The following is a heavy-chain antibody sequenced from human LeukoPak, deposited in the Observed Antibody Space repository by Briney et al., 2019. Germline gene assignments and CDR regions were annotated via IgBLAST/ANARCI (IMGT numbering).Heavy chain of an antibody. D-gene: IGHD5-24*01. CDR2: INPNSGGT. J-gene: IGHJ3*02. Sequence: ASVKVSCKASGYTFTGYYMHWVRQAPGQGLEWMGWINPNSGGTNYAQKFQGRVTMTRDTSISTAYMELSRLRSDDTAAYYCARDVVEMATILAFDIWGQGTMVTVSS. CDR3: ARDVVEMATILAFDI. CDR1: GYTFTGYY. V-gene: IGHV1-2*02.